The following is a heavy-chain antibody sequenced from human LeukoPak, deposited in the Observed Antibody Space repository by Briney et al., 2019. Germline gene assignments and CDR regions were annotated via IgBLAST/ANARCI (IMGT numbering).Heavy chain of an antibody. J-gene: IGHJ4*02. D-gene: IGHD1-1*01. CDR3: ARCPSTENFDY. CDR1: GFTFSTYA. CDR2: VRGSGSDT. V-gene: IGHV3-23*01. Sequence: GGSLRLSCAVSGFTFSTYAMSWVRQAPGKGLEWISAVRGSGSDTYYADSVKGRFTISRDNSKNTLYLEMNSLRVEDTAVYYCARCPSTENFDYWGQGTLVTVSS.